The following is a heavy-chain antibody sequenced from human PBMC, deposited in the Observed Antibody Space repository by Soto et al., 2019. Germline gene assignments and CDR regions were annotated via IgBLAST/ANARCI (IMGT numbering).Heavy chain of an antibody. J-gene: IGHJ4*02. CDR2: IIPILGIA. D-gene: IGHD2-15*01. Sequence: RASVKVSCKASGGTFSSYTISWVRQAPGQGLEWMGRIIPILGIANYAQKFQGRVTITADKSTSTAYMELSSLRSEDTAVYYCARECDDCSGGSCPRQCFDYWGQGTLVTVSS. CDR3: ARECDDCSGGSCPRQCFDY. V-gene: IGHV1-69*04. CDR1: GGTFSSYT.